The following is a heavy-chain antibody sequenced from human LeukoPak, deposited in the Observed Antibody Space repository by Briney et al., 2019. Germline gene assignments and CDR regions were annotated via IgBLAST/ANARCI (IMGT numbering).Heavy chain of an antibody. CDR1: GYSFTSYW. CDR2: IYPGDSDT. J-gene: IGHJ4*02. V-gene: IGHV5-51*01. Sequence: GESLKISCKGSGYSFTSYWIGWVRQMPGKGLEWMGIIYPGDSDTRYSPSFQGQVTISADKSISTAYLQWSSLKASDTAMYYCARPYCSSTSCYGGLVYWGQGTLVTVSS. CDR3: ARPYCSSTSCYGGLVY. D-gene: IGHD2-2*01.